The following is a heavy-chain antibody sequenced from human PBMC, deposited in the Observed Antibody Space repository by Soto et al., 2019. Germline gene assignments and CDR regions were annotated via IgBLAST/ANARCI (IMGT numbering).Heavy chain of an antibody. CDR2: IDPSGGVT. D-gene: IGHD3-16*01. CDR1: GYTFTKFH. Sequence: QVQLIQFGAEVKKLGASGKVSCRASGYTFTKFHIHWVRQAPGQGLEWMGMIDPSGGVTRDAQRFEGRMTMTSDTSTSSVYMEWRGLTSEDTAVYYCAREVIGHDNYETIGYYFDHWGPGTLVTVSS. V-gene: IGHV1-46*01. CDR3: AREVIGHDNYETIGYYFDH. J-gene: IGHJ4*02.